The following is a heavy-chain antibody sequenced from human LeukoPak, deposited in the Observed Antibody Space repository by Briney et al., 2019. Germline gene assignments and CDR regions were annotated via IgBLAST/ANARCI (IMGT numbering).Heavy chain of an antibody. D-gene: IGHD1-26*01. Sequence: PGGSLRLSCTASGSTFSTHPMTWVRQAPGQGLDWGSAISGNSVTIYYADSVKGRFTISRDNSKNTLYLQMYSLRAEDTAVYYCAKILSGTYSFDLWGQGTLVTVSS. V-gene: IGHV3-23*01. CDR2: ISGNSVTI. CDR1: GSTFSTHP. J-gene: IGHJ4*02. CDR3: AKILSGTYSFDL.